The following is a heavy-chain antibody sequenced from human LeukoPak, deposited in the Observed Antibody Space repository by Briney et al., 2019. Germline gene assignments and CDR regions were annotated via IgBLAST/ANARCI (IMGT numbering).Heavy chain of an antibody. CDR2: IYDSGST. J-gene: IGHJ5*02. Sequence: ETLSLTCTVSGGSIRSSYYYGGWIRQAPGKGLGWIGSIYDSGSTYYNPSLKSRVPISVDTPKNQFSPTLNSVTAADTAVYYCARHYGPWGQGTLVTVSS. CDR3: ARHYGP. D-gene: IGHD3-10*01. V-gene: IGHV4-39*01. CDR1: GGSIRSSYYY.